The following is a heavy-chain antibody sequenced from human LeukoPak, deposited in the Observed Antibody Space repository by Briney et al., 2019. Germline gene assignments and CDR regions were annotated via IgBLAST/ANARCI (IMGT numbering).Heavy chain of an antibody. CDR1: GGSCCGYS. Sequence: SETLSLTCAVYGGSCCGYSWSWIRQPPGKGLEWIEEINHSGSTNYNPSLKSRVTISVDTSKNQFSLKLSSVTAADTAVYYCARGAEYYDFWSGYYYWFDPWGQGTLVTVSS. CDR3: ARGAEYYDFWSGYYYWFDP. CDR2: INHSGST. V-gene: IGHV4-34*01. D-gene: IGHD3-3*01. J-gene: IGHJ5*02.